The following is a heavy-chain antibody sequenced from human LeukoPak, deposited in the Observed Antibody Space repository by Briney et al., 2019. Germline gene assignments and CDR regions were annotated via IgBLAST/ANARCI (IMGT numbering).Heavy chain of an antibody. V-gene: IGHV4-59*01. D-gene: IGHD2-2*01. CDR1: GGSISSYY. CDR3: ARAVDYCMSASCYEGYYYYMDV. CDR2: VYYTGNT. J-gene: IGHJ6*03. Sequence: SETLSLSCTVSGGSISSYYWSWIRQPPGKGLEWIGYVYYTGNTNHNPSLKSRVTMSVDTSKNQFSLKLSSVTAADTAVYYCARAVDYCMSASCYEGYYYYMDVWGKGTTVTVSS.